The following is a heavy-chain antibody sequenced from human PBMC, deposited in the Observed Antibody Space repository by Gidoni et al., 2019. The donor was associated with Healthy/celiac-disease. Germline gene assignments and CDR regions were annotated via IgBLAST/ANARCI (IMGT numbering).Heavy chain of an antibody. CDR1: GGTFSSYA. CDR3: ARAPGRVNWFDP. CDR2: IIPIFGTA. V-gene: IGHV1-69*01. Sequence: QVQLVQSGAEVKTPGSSVKGSCTASGGTFSSYAISWVRQAPGQGLEWMGGIIPIFGTANYAQKFQGRVTITADESTSTAYMELSSLRSEDTAVYYCARAPGRVNWFDPWGQGTLVTVSS. J-gene: IGHJ5*02.